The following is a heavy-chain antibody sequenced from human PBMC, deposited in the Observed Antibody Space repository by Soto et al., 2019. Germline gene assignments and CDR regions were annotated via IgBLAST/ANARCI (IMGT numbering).Heavy chain of an antibody. CDR2: IYYSGST. J-gene: IGHJ4*02. CDR1: GGSISTSSYY. D-gene: IGHD6-13*01. CDR3: ARQGRSSSSRYFDY. Sequence: SETLSLTCTVSGGSISTSSYYWGWIRQPPGKGLEWIGRIYYSGSTYYKPSLQSRVTISVDTSKNQFSLKLSSVTAADTAVYYCARQGRSSSSRYFDYWGQGTVVTVSS. V-gene: IGHV4-39*01.